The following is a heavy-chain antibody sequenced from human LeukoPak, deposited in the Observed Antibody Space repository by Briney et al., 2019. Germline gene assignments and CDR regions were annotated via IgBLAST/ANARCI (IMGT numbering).Heavy chain of an antibody. CDR1: GFTFDDYA. D-gene: IGHD6-19*01. CDR2: ISWNSGSI. V-gene: IGHV3-9*01. J-gene: IGHJ4*02. CDR3: ARALHSGWYDY. Sequence: QPGRSLRLSCAASGFTFDDYAMHWVRQAPGKGLEWVSGISWNSGSIGYADSVKGRFTISRDNAKNSLYLQMNSLRAEDTAVYYCARALHSGWYDYWGQGSLVTVSS.